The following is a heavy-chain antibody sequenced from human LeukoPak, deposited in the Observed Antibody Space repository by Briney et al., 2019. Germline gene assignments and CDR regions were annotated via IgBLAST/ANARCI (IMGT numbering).Heavy chain of an antibody. J-gene: IGHJ3*02. CDR1: GYTFTNYY. CDR2: ISPSGAST. D-gene: IGHD1-1*01. Sequence: ASVKVSCKASGYTFTNYYMHWVRQAPGQGLEWMGMISPSGASTSYAQKFQGRVTMTRDVSTSTVYMELSSLRSEDTAVYYCARHTTGYNSPRDSFNTWGQGTMVTVSS. V-gene: IGHV1-46*01. CDR3: ARHTTGYNSPRDSFNT.